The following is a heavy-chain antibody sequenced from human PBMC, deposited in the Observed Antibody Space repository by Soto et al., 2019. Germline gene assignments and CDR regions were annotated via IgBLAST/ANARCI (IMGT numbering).Heavy chain of an antibody. CDR2: INPSGGST. V-gene: IGHV1-46*01. D-gene: IGHD2-2*01. CDR3: ARAGIPAATYNWFDP. CDR1: GYTFTSYY. J-gene: IGHJ5*02. Sequence: ASVKVSCKASGYTFTSYYMHWVRRAPGQGLEWMGIINPSGGSTSYAQKFQGRVTMTRDTSTSTVYMELSSLRSEDTAVYYCARAGIPAATYNWFDPWGQGTLVTVSS.